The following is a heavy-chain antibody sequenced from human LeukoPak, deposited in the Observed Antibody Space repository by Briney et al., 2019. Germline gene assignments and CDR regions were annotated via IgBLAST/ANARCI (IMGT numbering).Heavy chain of an antibody. Sequence: GGSLRLSCAASGFTFSGYAMSWVRQAPGKGLEWVSAISGSGGSTYYADSVKGRFTISRDNSKNTLYLQMNSLRAEDTAVYYCAKVDWYDFWSGYYYFDYWGQGTLVTVSS. J-gene: IGHJ4*02. V-gene: IGHV3-23*01. CDR3: AKVDWYDFWSGYYYFDY. D-gene: IGHD3-3*01. CDR1: GFTFSGYA. CDR2: ISGSGGST.